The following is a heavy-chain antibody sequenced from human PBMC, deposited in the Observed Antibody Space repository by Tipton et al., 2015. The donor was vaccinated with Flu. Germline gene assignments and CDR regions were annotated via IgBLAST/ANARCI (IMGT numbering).Heavy chain of an antibody. CDR3: ARDTIFGVAH. D-gene: IGHD3-3*01. J-gene: IGHJ4*02. Sequence: TLSLTCTVSGGSISSSSYYWGWIRQPPGKGLEWIGSIYYSGSTYYNPSLKSRVTISVDTSKYQFSLKLSSVTAADMAVYYCARDTIFGVAHWGQGTLVTVSS. CDR1: GGSISSSSYY. V-gene: IGHV4-39*07. CDR2: IYYSGST.